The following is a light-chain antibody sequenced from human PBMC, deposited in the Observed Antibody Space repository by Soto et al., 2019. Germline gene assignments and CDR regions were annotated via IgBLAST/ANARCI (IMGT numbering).Light chain of an antibody. CDR2: GAS. CDR3: QQYGRLIT. Sequence: VLSLSPGTLSLSKGERATLSCRASQSVSSSYLAWYQRKPGQAPRLLIHGASTRAAGISDRFSGSGSGTDFTLTISRLEPEDFAVYYCQQYGRLITFGGRSKVDI. J-gene: IGKJ4*01. CDR1: QSVSSSY. V-gene: IGKV3-20*01.